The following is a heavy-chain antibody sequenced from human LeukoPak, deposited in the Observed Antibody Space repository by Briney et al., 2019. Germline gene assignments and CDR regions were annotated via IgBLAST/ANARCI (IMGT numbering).Heavy chain of an antibody. CDR1: GGSISSYY. J-gene: IGHJ4*02. CDR2: IYYSGST. V-gene: IGHV4-59*01. D-gene: IGHD5-12*01. CDR3: ARAGGYDSPFDY. Sequence: PSETLSLTCTVSGGSISSYYWSWIRQPPGKGLEWIGYIYYSGSTNYNPSLKSRVTISVDTSKNQFSLKLSSVTAADTAVYYCARAGGYDSPFDYWGQGTLVTVSS.